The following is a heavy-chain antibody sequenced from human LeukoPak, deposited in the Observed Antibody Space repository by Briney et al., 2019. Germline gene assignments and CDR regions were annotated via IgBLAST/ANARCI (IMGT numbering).Heavy chain of an antibody. Sequence: SETLSLTCTVSGGSLSSYYWSWIRQPPGKGLEWIGYIYYSGSTNYNPSLKSRVTISVDTSKNQFSLKLSSVTAADTAVYYCARLPYSSGWDYYYGMDVWGQGTTVTVSS. V-gene: IGHV4-59*01. D-gene: IGHD6-19*01. CDR3: ARLPYSSGWDYYYGMDV. J-gene: IGHJ6*02. CDR2: IYYSGST. CDR1: GGSLSSYY.